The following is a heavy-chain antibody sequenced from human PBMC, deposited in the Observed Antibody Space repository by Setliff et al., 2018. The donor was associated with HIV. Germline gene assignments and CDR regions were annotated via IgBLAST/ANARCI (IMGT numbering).Heavy chain of an antibody. CDR3: ARHPNEEAQRNYKFDS. V-gene: IGHV4-39*01. Sequence: SETLSLTCSVFGDSISGRNYYWGWIRQPPGKGLEWIASIFYDGATYHNTSLRSRATISLDTSRKQFSLRLRSVTATDTAFYYCARHPNEEAQRNYKFDSWGQGTLVTVSS. D-gene: IGHD1-7*01. CDR1: GDSISGRNYY. J-gene: IGHJ4*02. CDR2: IFYDGAT.